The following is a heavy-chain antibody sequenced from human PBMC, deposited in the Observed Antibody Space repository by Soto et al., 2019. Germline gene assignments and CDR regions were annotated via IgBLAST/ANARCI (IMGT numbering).Heavy chain of an antibody. J-gene: IGHJ6*03. CDR3: ARLYGSGSYPYYYYYMDV. V-gene: IGHV4-59*08. CDR1: GGSISSYY. Sequence: SETLSLTCTVSGGSISSYYWSWIRQPPGKGLEWIGYIYYSGSTNYNPSLKSRVTISVDTSKNQFSLKLSSVTAADTAVYYCARLYGSGSYPYYYYYMDVWGKGTTVTVSS. D-gene: IGHD3-10*01. CDR2: IYYSGST.